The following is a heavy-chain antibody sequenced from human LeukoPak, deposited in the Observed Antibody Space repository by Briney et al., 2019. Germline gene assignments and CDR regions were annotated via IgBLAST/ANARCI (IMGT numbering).Heavy chain of an antibody. CDR1: GYSFTGFG. D-gene: IGHD5-18*01. CDR2: SSAYNGNT. V-gene: IGHV1-18*01. Sequence: ASVKVSCKASGYSFTGFGISWVRQAPGQGLEWMGWSSAYNGNTKYVQKFQGRVTMTTDTSTSTAYMELRSLRSDDTAIFYCVRDLGVDTSMIFFDFWGQGTLVTVSS. CDR3: VRDLGVDTSMIFFDF. J-gene: IGHJ4*02.